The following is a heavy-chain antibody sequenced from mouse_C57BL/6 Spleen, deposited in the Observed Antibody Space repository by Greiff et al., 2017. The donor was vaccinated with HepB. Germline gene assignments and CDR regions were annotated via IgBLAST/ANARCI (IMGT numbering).Heavy chain of an antibody. Sequence: EVKLMESGPELVKPGASVKMSCKASGYTFTDYNMHWVKQSHGKSLEWIGYINPNNGGTSYNQKFKGKATLTVNKSSSTAYMELRSLTSEDSAVYYCARLYYDYDGAWFAYWGQGTLVTVSA. D-gene: IGHD2-4*01. V-gene: IGHV1-22*01. J-gene: IGHJ3*01. CDR1: GYTFTDYN. CDR2: INPNNGGT. CDR3: ARLYYDYDGAWFAY.